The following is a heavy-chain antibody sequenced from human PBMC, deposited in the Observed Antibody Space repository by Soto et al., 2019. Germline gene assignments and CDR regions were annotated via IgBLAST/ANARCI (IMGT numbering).Heavy chain of an antibody. CDR3: AKGGSGVRGAADY. J-gene: IGHJ4*02. D-gene: IGHD3-10*01. CDR2: ISYDGSNK. Sequence: GGSLRLSCAASGFTFSSYGMHWVRQAPGKGLEWVAVISYDGSNKYYADSVKGRFTISRDNSKNTLYLQMNSLRAEDTAVYYCAKGGSGVRGAADYWGQGTLVTVSS. CDR1: GFTFSSYG. V-gene: IGHV3-30*18.